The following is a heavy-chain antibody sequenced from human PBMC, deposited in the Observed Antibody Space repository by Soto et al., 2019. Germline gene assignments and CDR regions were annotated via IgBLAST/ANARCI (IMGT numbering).Heavy chain of an antibody. D-gene: IGHD3-10*01. CDR1: GYTFTNFH. V-gene: IGHV1-8*02. J-gene: IGHJ4*02. Sequence: QVKLVQSGAEVRKPGASVKVSCKASGYTFTNFHFNWVRQATGQGLEWIGWMNPYSGDTGYAQNFQCRVTMTRDTSINTADMEMTSLTSDDTAVYYCARGSPGPVDHWGQGTPVTVSS. CDR3: ARGSPGPVDH. CDR2: MNPYSGDT.